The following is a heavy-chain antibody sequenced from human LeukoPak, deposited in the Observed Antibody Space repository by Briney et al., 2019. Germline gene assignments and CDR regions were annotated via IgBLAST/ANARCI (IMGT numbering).Heavy chain of an antibody. V-gene: IGHV3-23*01. D-gene: IGHD6-19*01. Sequence: GGSLRLSCAASGFTFSTYAMSWVRQAPGKGLEWVSLISNSGGGTYYAESVKGRFAISRDNSKNTLYLQMNSLRAEDTAVYYCAKYISGSDYYYYGMDVWGQGTTVTVSS. CDR1: GFTFSTYA. J-gene: IGHJ6*02. CDR3: AKYISGSDYYYYGMDV. CDR2: ISNSGGGT.